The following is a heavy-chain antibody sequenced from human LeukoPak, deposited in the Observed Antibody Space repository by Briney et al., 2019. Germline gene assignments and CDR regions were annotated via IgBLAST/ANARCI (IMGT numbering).Heavy chain of an antibody. CDR2: IYYSGST. D-gene: IGHD7-27*01. J-gene: IGHJ4*02. V-gene: IGHV4-30-4*08. Sequence: SETLSLTCAVYGGSFSGYYWSWIRQPPGKGLEWIGYIYYSGSTYYNPSLKSRVTISVDTSKNQFSLKLSSVTAADTAVYYCARDRTGDVDYWGQGTLVTVSS. CDR1: GGSFSGYY. CDR3: ARDRTGDVDY.